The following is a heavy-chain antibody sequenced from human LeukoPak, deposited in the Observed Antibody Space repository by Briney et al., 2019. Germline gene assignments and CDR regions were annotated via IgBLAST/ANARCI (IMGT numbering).Heavy chain of an antibody. CDR3: ARGGSGYSYGYATHYYYGMDV. CDR1: GFTFDDYT. D-gene: IGHD5-18*01. V-gene: IGHV3-43*01. CDR2: ISWDGGST. J-gene: IGHJ6*02. Sequence: GVLRLSCAASGFTFDDYTMHWVRQAPGKGLEWVSLISWDGGSTYYADSVKGRFTISRDNSKNSLYLQMNSLRTEDTALYYCARGGSGYSYGYATHYYYGMDVWGQGTTVTVSS.